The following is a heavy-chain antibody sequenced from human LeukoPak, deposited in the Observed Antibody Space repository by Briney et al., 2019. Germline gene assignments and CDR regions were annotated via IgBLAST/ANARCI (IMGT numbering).Heavy chain of an antibody. J-gene: IGHJ3*02. V-gene: IGHV3-11*01. CDR2: ISSSGSTI. CDR3: ARDSDIVVVPAATTVAFDI. D-gene: IGHD2-2*01. CDR1: GFTFSDYY. Sequence: PGGSLRLSCAASGFTFSDYYMSWIRQAPGKGLEWVSYISSSGSTIYYADSVKGRFTISRDNAKNSLYLQMNSLRAEDTAVYYYARDSDIVVVPAATTVAFDIWGQGTMVTVSS.